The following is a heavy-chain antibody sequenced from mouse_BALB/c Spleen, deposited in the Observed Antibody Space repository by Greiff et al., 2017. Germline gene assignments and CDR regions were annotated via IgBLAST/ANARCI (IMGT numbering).Heavy chain of an antibody. V-gene: IGHV6-6*02. J-gene: IGHJ4*01. D-gene: IGHD2-1*01. CDR2: IRLKSNNYAT. Sequence: EVQLVESGGGLVQPGGSMKLSCVASGFTFSNYWMNWVRQSPEKGLEWVAEIRLKSNNYATHYAESVKGRFTISRDDSKSSVYLQMNNLRAEDTGIYYCTINYSYAMDYWGQGTSVTVSS. CDR1: GFTFSNYW. CDR3: TINYSYAMDY.